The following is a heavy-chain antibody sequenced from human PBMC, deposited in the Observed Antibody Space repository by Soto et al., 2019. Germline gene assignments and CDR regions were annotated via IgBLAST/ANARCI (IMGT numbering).Heavy chain of an antibody. CDR2: IWYDGSNK. J-gene: IGHJ6*03. D-gene: IGHD6-6*01. V-gene: IGHV3-33*01. CDR3: ARASYSSSSPYYYYYMDV. CDR1: GFTFSSYG. Sequence: QVQLVESGGGVVQPGRSLRLSCAASGFTFSSYGMHWVRQAPGKGLEWVAVIWYDGSNKYYADSVKGRFTISRDNSKNTLYLQMNSLRAEDTAVYYCARASYSSSSPYYYYYMDVWGKGTTVTVSS.